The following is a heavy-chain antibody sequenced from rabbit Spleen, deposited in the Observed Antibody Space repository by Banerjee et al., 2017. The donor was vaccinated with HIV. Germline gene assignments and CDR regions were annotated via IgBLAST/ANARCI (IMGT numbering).Heavy chain of an antibody. CDR3: ARDTSSSFSSYGMDL. J-gene: IGHJ6*01. CDR2: IYAGSGST. V-gene: IGHV1S40*01. CDR1: GFSFSSDYY. D-gene: IGHD1-1*01. Sequence: QSLEESGGDLVKPGASLTLTCTASGFSFSSDYYTCWVRQAPGKGLEWIGCIYAGSGSTYYASWAKGRFTISKTSSTTVTLQMTSLTAADTATYFCARDTSSSFSSYGMDLWGQGTLVTVS.